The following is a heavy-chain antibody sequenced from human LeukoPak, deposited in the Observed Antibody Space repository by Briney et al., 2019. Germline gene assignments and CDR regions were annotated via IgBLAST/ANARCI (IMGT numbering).Heavy chain of an antibody. CDR1: GGTFSSYA. CDR3: ARDHDFWSGYYRVY. D-gene: IGHD3-3*01. CDR2: IIPILGIA. V-gene: IGHV1-69*04. J-gene: IGHJ4*02. Sequence: ASVKVSCKASGGTFSSYAISWVRQAPGQGLEWMGRIIPILGIANYAQKFQGRVTITADKSTSTAYMELSSLRSVDTAAYYCARDHDFWSGYYRVYWGQGTLVTVSS.